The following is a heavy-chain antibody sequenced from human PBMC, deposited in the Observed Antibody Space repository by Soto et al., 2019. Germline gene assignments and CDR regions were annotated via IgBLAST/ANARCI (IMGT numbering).Heavy chain of an antibody. J-gene: IGHJ5*02. CDR1: DGSLTEYH. CDR2: VSHHGTS. V-gene: IGHV4-34*01. Sequence: PSETLSLTCVVYDGSLTEYHWSWVRQTPGKGLEWIGEVSHHGTSHYNPSLGSRVIMSFDTSKDQFSLTLQSATAADTGIYYCARGQSAVDVFFTTHVPFDPSGPGTPLTLSS. CDR3: ARGQSAVDVFFTTHVPFDP. D-gene: IGHD1-1*01.